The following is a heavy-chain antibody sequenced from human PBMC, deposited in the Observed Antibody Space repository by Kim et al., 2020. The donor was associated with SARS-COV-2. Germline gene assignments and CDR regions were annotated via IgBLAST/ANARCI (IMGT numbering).Heavy chain of an antibody. D-gene: IGHD4-17*01. CDR3: GRVRYDPHTYRYFDS. CDR2: ISASSYNK. J-gene: IGHJ4*01. Sequence: GGSLRLSCAASGFTFSNFDMTWVREVPGKGLEWVSSISASSYNKIYAVSVKGRFTISRDNAKNELYLHMDSLRVDDTAVYYCGRVRYDPHTYRYFDSWGHGPLVPVSS. CDR1: GFTFSNFD. V-gene: IGHV3-21*01.